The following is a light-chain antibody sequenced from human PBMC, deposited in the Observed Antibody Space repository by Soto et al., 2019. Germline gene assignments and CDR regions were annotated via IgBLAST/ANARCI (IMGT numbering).Light chain of an antibody. CDR1: QDISRW. CDR2: GAS. V-gene: IGKV1-12*01. Sequence: DFPMPPSPSSVSASVGDRVTITCRASQDISRWLAWYQQKPGKAPKLLIYGASGLQSGVTSRFSGSGSGTDFTLTISSLQPEDFGTYYCQQANNFPITFGQGTRLEIK. J-gene: IGKJ5*01. CDR3: QQANNFPIT.